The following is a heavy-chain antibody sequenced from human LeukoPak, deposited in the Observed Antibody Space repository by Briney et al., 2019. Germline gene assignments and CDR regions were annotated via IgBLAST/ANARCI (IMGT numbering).Heavy chain of an antibody. Sequence: ASVKVSCKASGYTFTSYDLNWVRHATGQGLEWMGWMNPNSGNTGYAQKFQGRVTMTRNTSISTAYMELSSLRSEDAAVYYCARGLGLVRGVIITSFDYWGQGTLVTVSS. V-gene: IGHV1-8*01. D-gene: IGHD3-10*01. J-gene: IGHJ4*02. CDR1: GYTFTSYD. CDR3: ARGLGLVRGVIITSFDY. CDR2: MNPNSGNT.